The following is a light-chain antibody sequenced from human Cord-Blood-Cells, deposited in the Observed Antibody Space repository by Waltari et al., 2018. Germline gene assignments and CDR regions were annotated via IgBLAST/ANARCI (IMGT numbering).Light chain of an antibody. CDR3: SSYTSSSTYV. CDR1: SSDVGGYNY. V-gene: IGLV2-14*01. Sequence: QSALTQPASVSGSPGQSITISCTGTSSDVGGYNYVSWYQQHPGKAPKLMIYDVSTRPSRVSKRFSGSKSGNTASLTISGLQAEDEADYYCSSYTSSSTYVFGTGTKVTVL. J-gene: IGLJ1*01. CDR2: DVS.